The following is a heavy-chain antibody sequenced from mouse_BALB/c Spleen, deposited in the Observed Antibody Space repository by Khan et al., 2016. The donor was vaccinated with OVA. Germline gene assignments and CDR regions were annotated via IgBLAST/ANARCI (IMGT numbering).Heavy chain of an antibody. D-gene: IGHD2-1*01. CDR2: IFPGTGTT. Sequence: QVQLQQSEAELVKPGASVKLSCKTSGYTFTNYWIQWIKQRPGQGLEWIGEIFPGTGTTYYNENFKGKATLTIDTSSTKAYMQLSSLTSEDSAVYFCARGYFGNYEFAYWGQGTLVTVSA. J-gene: IGHJ3*01. V-gene: IGHV1S132*01. CDR1: GYTFTNYW. CDR3: ARGYFGNYEFAY.